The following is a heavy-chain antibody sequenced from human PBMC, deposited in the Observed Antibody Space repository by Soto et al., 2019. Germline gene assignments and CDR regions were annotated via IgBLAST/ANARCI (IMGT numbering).Heavy chain of an antibody. CDR1: GVSISSYY. CDR3: ARRPGYSSNWFDP. J-gene: IGHJ5*02. V-gene: IGHV4-59*08. Sequence: PSETLSLTCTVSGVSISSYYWSWIRQPPGKGLEWIGYTYYSGSTNYNPSLKSRVTISVDTSKNQFSLKLSSVTAADTAVYYCARRPGYSSNWFDPWGQGTLVTVSS. D-gene: IGHD6-13*01. CDR2: TYYSGST.